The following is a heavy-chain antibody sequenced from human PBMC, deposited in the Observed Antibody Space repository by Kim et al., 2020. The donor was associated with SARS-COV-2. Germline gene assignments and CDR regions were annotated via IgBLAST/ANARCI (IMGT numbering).Heavy chain of an antibody. V-gene: IGHV1-24*01. Sequence: AQKVQGRVTMTEDTSTDTAYMELSSLRSEDTAVYYCATIDILTGYTNLDYWGQGTLVTVSS. D-gene: IGHD3-9*01. J-gene: IGHJ4*02. CDR3: ATIDILTGYTNLDY.